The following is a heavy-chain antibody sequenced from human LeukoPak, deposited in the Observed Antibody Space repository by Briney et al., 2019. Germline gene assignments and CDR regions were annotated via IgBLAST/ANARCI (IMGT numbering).Heavy chain of an antibody. CDR2: IKEDGSDK. V-gene: IGHV3-7*04. CDR1: GFTFSSYW. Sequence: GGSLRLSCVASGFTFSSYWMSWVRQAPGKGLEWVANIKEDGSDKYYVDSVKGRFTISRDNAKNSLYLQMNSLRAEDTAVYYCARDRDSSGYYGYYFDYLGQGTLVTVS. CDR3: ARDRDSSGYYGYYFDY. D-gene: IGHD3-22*01. J-gene: IGHJ4*02.